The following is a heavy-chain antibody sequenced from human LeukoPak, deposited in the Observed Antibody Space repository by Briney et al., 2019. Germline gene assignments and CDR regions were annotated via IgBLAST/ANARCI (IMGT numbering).Heavy chain of an antibody. CDR3: ARSLRLFDY. CDR1: GGSISSYY. J-gene: IGHJ4*02. Sequence: SETLSLTCTVSGGSISSYYWSWIRQPPGKGLEWIGEINHSGSTNYNPSLKSRVTISVDTSKNQFSLKLSSVTAADTAVYYCARSLRLFDYWGQGTLVTVSS. V-gene: IGHV4-34*01. D-gene: IGHD4-17*01. CDR2: INHSGST.